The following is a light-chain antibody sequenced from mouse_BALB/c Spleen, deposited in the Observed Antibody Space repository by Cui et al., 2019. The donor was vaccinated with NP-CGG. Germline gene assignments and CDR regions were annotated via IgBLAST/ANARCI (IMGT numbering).Light chain of an antibody. J-gene: IGLJ1*01. CDR1: TGTVTTSNY. CDR2: GTN. CDR3: ALWYSNHWV. Sequence: AVVTPQPALTTSPGETVTLTCRSSTGTVTTSNYANWVQEKPDHLFTGLIGGTNNRAPGVPARFSGSLIGDKAALTITGAQTEDEAIYFCALWYSNHWVFGGGTKLTVL. V-gene: IGLV1*01.